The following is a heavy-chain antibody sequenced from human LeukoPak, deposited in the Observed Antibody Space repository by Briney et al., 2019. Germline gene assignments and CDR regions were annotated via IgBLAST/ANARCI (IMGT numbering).Heavy chain of an antibody. J-gene: IGHJ4*02. CDR2: INPSGGST. CDR1: GYTFTSYY. CDR3: ARGPGPADDGGGYCFDY. Sequence: GASVTVPCTASGYTFTSYYLYWVRQAPGQGLEWMGVINPSGGSTTSAQKFQGRVTMTRDTSTSTVYMELRSLRSEDTAVYYCARGPGPADDGGGYCFDYWGQGTLVTVSS. D-gene: IGHD3-22*01. V-gene: IGHV1-46*01.